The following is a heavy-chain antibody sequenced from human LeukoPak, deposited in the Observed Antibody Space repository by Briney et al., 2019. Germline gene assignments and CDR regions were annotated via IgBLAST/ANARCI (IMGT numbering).Heavy chain of an antibody. CDR1: GFTVRTNY. CDR2: IYSGGST. Sequence: PGGSLILSCAASGFTVRTNYMSWVRQAPGKGPEWVSVIYSGGSTYYADSVKGRFTISRDNSKNTVYLQMNSLRAEDTAVYYCARVGGYCSGGSCMDYFDYWGQGTLVTVSS. V-gene: IGHV3-53*01. D-gene: IGHD2-15*01. CDR3: ARVGGYCSGGSCMDYFDY. J-gene: IGHJ4*02.